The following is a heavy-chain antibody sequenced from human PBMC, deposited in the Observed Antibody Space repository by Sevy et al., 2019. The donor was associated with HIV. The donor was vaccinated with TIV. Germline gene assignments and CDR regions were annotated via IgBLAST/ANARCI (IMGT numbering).Heavy chain of an antibody. D-gene: IGHD6-19*01. Sequence: GGSLRLSCAASGFTFSSYGMNWVRQAPGKGLEWVSAISGSGVVTYYADSVKGRFTISRDNSKNTLYLQMNSLRAEDTAAYYCAKLAGYSSGRGGFDYWGQGTLVTVSS. J-gene: IGHJ4*02. CDR1: GFTFSSYG. CDR3: AKLAGYSSGRGGFDY. CDR2: ISGSGVVT. V-gene: IGHV3-23*01.